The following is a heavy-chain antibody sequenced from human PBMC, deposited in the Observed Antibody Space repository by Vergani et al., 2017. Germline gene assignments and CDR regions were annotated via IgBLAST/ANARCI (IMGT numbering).Heavy chain of an antibody. CDR2: IRSKAYGGTT. CDR3: TSASQSIAAAGYDY. J-gene: IGHJ4*02. CDR1: GFTFGDYA. Sequence: EVQLVESGGGLVQPGRSLRLSCTASGFTFGDYAMSWVRQAPGKGLEWVGFIRSKAYGGTTEYAASVKGRFTISRDDSKSIAYLQMSSLKTEDTAVYYCTSASQSIAAAGYDYWGQGTLVTVSS. D-gene: IGHD6-13*01. V-gene: IGHV3-49*04.